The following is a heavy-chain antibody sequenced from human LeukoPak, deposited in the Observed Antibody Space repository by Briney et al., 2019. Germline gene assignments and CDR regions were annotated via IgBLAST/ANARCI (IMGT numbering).Heavy chain of an antibody. CDR2: IYYSGST. CDR3: ARYGSGTYLRFDY. V-gene: IGHV4-59*08. Sequence: SETLSLTCTVSGGSIRGYYWSWIRQPPGKGLEWIGYIYYSGSTNYNPSLQSRVTISVDTSKNQFSLNLTSVTAADTAVYYCARYGSGTYLRFDYWGQGILVTVSS. D-gene: IGHD3-10*01. CDR1: GGSIRGYY. J-gene: IGHJ4*02.